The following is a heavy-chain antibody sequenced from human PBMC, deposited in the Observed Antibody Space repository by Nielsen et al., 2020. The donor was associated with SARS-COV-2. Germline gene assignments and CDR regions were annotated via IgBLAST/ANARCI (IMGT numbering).Heavy chain of an antibody. CDR2: ISFSGSET. Sequence: GESLKISCAASGFTVSSNYMSWVRQAPGKGLEWVSFISFSGSETDYADSVRGRITIFRDNAKNSLYLQMNSLRAEDTAMYYCVRRMDYWGQGTLVTVSS. CDR3: VRRMDY. J-gene: IGHJ4*02. CDR1: GFTVSSNY. D-gene: IGHD2-15*01. V-gene: IGHV3-11*03.